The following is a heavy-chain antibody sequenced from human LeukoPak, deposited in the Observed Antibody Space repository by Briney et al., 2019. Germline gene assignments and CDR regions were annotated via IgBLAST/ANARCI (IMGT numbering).Heavy chain of an antibody. Sequence: GGSLRLSCAASGFAFSGYWMSWVRQAPGKGLEWVASIGLDGSQQKYADSVKGRFTISRDNAKNSLFLQMIGLRAEDTAVYYCGGEPRMWAYWGQGTLVTVSS. D-gene: IGHD1-26*01. CDR3: GGEPRMWAY. J-gene: IGHJ4*02. CDR2: IGLDGSQQ. CDR1: GFAFSGYW. V-gene: IGHV3-7*01.